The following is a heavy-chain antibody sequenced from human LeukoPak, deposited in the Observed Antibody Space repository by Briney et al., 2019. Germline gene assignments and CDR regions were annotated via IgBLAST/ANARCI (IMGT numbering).Heavy chain of an antibody. CDR2: ISSGSGYI. D-gene: IGHD6-13*01. CDR1: GFTFSNYN. Sequence: AGGSLRLSCAASGFTFSNYNMNWVRQAPGKGLEWVSSISSGSGYIYYADSMKGRFTISRDNAKNSLYLQMNSLRAEDTAVYYCARIPVAEFDYFYYMDVWGKGTTVTVSS. J-gene: IGHJ6*03. CDR3: ARIPVAEFDYFYYMDV. V-gene: IGHV3-21*01.